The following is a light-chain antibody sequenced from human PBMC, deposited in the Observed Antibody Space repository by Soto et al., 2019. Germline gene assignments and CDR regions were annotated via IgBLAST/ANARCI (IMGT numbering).Light chain of an antibody. CDR2: DVS. J-gene: IGLJ1*01. CDR1: SSDVGGYNY. V-gene: IGLV2-14*03. CDR3: GSYTSSSTPWV. Sequence: QSALTQATSVSGSPGQSIPISCTGTSSDVGGYNYVSWYQHHPGKAPKLMICDVSDRPSGVSNRFSGSKSGNTASLTISGLQAEDEADYYCGSYTSSSTPWVFGTGTKVTVL.